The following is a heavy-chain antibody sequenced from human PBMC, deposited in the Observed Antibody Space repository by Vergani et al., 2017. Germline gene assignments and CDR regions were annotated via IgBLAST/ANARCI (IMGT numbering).Heavy chain of an antibody. V-gene: IGHV3-23*01. D-gene: IGHD3-16*02. CDR1: GFTFSSYA. J-gene: IGHJ4*02. CDR2: ISGSGGST. Sequence: EVQLLESGGGLVQPGGSLRLSCAASGFTFSSYAMSWVRQAPGKGLEWVSAISGSGGSTYYADSVKGRFTISRDNSKNTLYLQMNSLRAEDTAVYYCARLKVYDYVWGSYHHGASSGDYWGQGTLVTVSS. CDR3: ARLKVYDYVWGSYHHGASSGDY.